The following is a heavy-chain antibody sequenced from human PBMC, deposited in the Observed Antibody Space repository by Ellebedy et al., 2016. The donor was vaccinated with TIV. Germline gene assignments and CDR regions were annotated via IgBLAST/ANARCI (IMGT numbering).Heavy chain of an antibody. CDR1: GFIFSSFA. CDR2: VGGSGSRA. Sequence: GESLKISCDASGFIFSSFAMSWVRQAPGKGLEWVSAVGGSGSRAYYADSVNGRFTISRDNPRSMMYLQMNSLRTEDTAVYYCVKLAGTHLLYFDYWGQGTLVTVSS. J-gene: IGHJ4*02. V-gene: IGHV3-23*01. D-gene: IGHD3-10*01. CDR3: VKLAGTHLLYFDY.